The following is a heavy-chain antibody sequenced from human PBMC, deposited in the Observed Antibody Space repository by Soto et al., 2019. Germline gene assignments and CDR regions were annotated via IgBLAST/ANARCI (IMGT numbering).Heavy chain of an antibody. CDR3: ARDRYSGYDLSDY. D-gene: IGHD5-12*01. Sequence: QVQLVESGGGVVQPGRSLRLSCAASGFTLSSYGMHWVRQAPGKGLEWVAVIWYDGSNKYYADSVKGRFTISRDNSKNTLYLQMNSPRAEDTAVYDCARDRYSGYDLSDYWGQGTLVTVSS. V-gene: IGHV3-33*01. CDR2: IWYDGSNK. CDR1: GFTLSSYG. J-gene: IGHJ4*02.